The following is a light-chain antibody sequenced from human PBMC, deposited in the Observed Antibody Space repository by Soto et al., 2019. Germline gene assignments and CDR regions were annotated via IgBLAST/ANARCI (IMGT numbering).Light chain of an antibody. J-gene: IGKJ2*01. CDR2: GAS. CDR3: QQYGVSPLMFT. V-gene: IGKV3-20*01. CDR1: QSVSNNY. Sequence: EMVLVQSPGTLSLSPGERATLSGRASQSVSNNYLAWYQQKPGQAPRLLIYGASSRATGVPDRFSGSGTGTDFSLTITRLEPEDFAVYYCQQYGVSPLMFTFGQGTKVGVK.